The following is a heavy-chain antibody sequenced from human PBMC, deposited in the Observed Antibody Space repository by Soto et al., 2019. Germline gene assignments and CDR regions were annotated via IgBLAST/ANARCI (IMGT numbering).Heavy chain of an antibody. CDR1: GCTVSHHY. D-gene: IGHD3-22*01. V-gene: IGHV3-66*01. J-gene: IGHJ1*01. Sequence: PGGSLRLSCAAAGCTVSHHYMNWVRQASGQGLEWVSIIYSGGDTYYADSVKGRFTISRDNSKNTLNLHMNSLRVEDTAIYYCTRGYYDISGYYRGYFQQWGQGTLVRVSS. CDR2: IYSGGDT. CDR3: TRGYYDISGYYRGYFQQ.